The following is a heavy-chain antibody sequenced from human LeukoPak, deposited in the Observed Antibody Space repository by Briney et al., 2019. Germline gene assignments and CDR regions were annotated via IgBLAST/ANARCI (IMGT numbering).Heavy chain of an antibody. V-gene: IGHV3-7*05. CDR2: IKEDGSEK. J-gene: IGHJ4*02. Sequence: TGGSLRLSCAASGLTFGSYWMSWVRQAPGKGLEWVANIKEDGSEKNYVDSVKGRFTISRDNAKNSLYLQMNSLRAEDTAVYYCARGEYYYDGGYWGQGTLVTVSS. CDR3: ARGEYYYDGGY. D-gene: IGHD3-22*01. CDR1: GLTFGSYW.